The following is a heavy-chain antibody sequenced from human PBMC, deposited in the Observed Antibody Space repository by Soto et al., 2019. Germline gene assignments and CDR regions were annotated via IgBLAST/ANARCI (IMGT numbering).Heavy chain of an antibody. CDR3: ARDRAITIFGVVIPFDY. D-gene: IGHD3-3*01. CDR2: IYHSGST. CDR1: GGSISISTW. Sequence: PSETLSLTCSFSGGSISISTWWSWVRHPQGTGLEWIGEIYHSGSTNYNPSLKSRVTISVDKSKNQFSLKLSSVTAADTAVYYCARDRAITIFGVVIPFDYWGQGNLVTVSS. J-gene: IGHJ4*02. V-gene: IGHV4-4*02.